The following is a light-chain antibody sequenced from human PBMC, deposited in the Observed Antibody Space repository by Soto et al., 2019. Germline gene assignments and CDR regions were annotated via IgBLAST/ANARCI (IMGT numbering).Light chain of an antibody. CDR2: WAS. Sequence: DIVMTQSPDSLAVSLGERATINCKSSQPILNNSMKKNSLAWYQHKVGQPPRLLIYWASTRDSGVPDRFSGSVSGTDFTLTISSLQAEDLAVYYCQQYYTNPSTFGQGTRLEI. CDR1: QPILNNSMKKNS. J-gene: IGKJ2*01. V-gene: IGKV4-1*01. CDR3: QQYYTNPST.